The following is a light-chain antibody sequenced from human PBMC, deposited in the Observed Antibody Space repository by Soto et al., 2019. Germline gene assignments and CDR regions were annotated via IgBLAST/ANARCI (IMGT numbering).Light chain of an antibody. V-gene: IGKV1-6*01. J-gene: IGKJ4*01. CDR1: QDIRSD. CDR2: AAS. Sequence: AIQMTQSPSSLSASVGDRVTVTCRASQDIRSDVGWYQQKPGQAPKVLMYAASRLHSGVPSRFSGSGSGTDFVLTISSLQLEDVATYYCLQHNNYPLTFGGGTKVDIK. CDR3: LQHNNYPLT.